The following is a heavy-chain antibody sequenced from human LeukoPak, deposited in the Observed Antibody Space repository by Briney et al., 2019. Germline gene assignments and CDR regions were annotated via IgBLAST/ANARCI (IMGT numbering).Heavy chain of an antibody. J-gene: IGHJ4*02. CDR1: GFSFSTYG. V-gene: IGHV3-30*18. CDR3: AKDRSAGVRASPMDY. Sequence: GRSLRLSCAASGFSFSTYGMHWVRQAPGKGLEWVAVITYDGYYKYYANSVKGRFTISSDNSKNTLYLQMNSLRAEDTAVYYWAKDRSAGVRASPMDYWGQGTLVTVSP. CDR2: ITYDGYYK. D-gene: IGHD3-10*01.